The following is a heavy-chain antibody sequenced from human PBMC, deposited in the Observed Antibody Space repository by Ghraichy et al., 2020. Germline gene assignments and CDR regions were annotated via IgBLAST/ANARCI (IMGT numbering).Heavy chain of an antibody. D-gene: IGHD3-3*01. CDR2: ISGSGGST. V-gene: IGHV3-23*01. J-gene: IGHJ6*03. Sequence: GGSLRLSCAASGFTFSSYAMSWVRQAPGKGLEWVSAISGSGGSTYYADSVKGRFTISRDNSKNTLYLQMNSLRAEDTAVYYCAKDYEWSQYYYYMDVWGKGTTVTVSS. CDR1: GFTFSSYA. CDR3: AKDYEWSQYYYYMDV.